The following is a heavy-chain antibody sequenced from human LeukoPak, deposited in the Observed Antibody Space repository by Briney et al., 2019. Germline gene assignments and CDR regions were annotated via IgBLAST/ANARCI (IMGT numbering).Heavy chain of an antibody. CDR3: ARGYDFWSGYPKSNWFDP. V-gene: IGHV4-34*01. J-gene: IGHJ5*02. D-gene: IGHD3-3*01. CDR2: INHSGST. CDR1: GGSFSGYY. Sequence: SETLSLTCAVYGGSFSGYYWSWIRQPPGKGLEWIGEINHSGSTNYNPSLKSRVTISVDRSKNQFSLKLSSVTAADTAVYYCARGYDFWSGYPKSNWFDPWGQGTLVTVSS.